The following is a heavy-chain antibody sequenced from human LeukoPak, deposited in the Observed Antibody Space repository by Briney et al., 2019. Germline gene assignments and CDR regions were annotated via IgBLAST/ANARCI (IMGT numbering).Heavy chain of an antibody. CDR3: ATDRSYDILTGPQLDY. V-gene: IGHV1-24*01. Sequence: ASVKVSCKVSGYTLTELSMHWVRQAPGKGLEWMGGFDPEDGETIYAQKFQGRVTMTEDTSTDTAYMELSSLRSEDTAVYHCATDRSYDILTGPQLDYWGQGTLVTVSS. J-gene: IGHJ4*02. CDR1: GYTLTELS. CDR2: FDPEDGET. D-gene: IGHD3-9*01.